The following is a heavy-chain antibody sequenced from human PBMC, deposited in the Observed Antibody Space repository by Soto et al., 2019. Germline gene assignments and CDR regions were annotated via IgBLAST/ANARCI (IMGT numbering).Heavy chain of an antibody. V-gene: IGHV3-7*01. CDR1: GFTFSSYW. CDR2: IKQDGSAK. J-gene: IGHJ4*02. Sequence: GGSLRLSCAASGFTFSSYWMSWVRQAPGKGLEWVANIKQDGSAKYLVDSVKGRFTSSRENAKNSLYLQMNSLRAEETAVYYFARPPYEGDRYTFCYWGQGTLVTVSS. CDR3: ARPPYEGDRYTFCY. D-gene: IGHD1-1*01.